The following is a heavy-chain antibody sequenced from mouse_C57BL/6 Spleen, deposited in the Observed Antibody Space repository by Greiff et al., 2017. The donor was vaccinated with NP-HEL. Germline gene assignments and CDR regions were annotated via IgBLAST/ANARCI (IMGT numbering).Heavy chain of an antibody. D-gene: IGHD2-4*01. CDR2: ISSGSSTI. CDR1: GFTFSDYG. Sequence: EVKLMESGGGLVKPGGSLKLSCAASGFTFSDYGMHWVRQAPEKGLEWVAYISSGSSTIYYADTVKGRFTISRDNAKNTLFLQMTSLRSEDTAMYYCARMYDYDNYYAMDYWGQGTSVTVSS. CDR3: ARMYDYDNYYAMDY. J-gene: IGHJ4*01. V-gene: IGHV5-17*01.